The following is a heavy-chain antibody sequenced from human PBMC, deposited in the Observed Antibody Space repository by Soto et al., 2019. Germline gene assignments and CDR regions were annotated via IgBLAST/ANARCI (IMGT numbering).Heavy chain of an antibody. CDR1: GFTFSSYA. CDR2: ISYDGSNK. Sequence: GSLRLSCAASGFTFSSYAMHWVRQAPGKGLEWVAVISYDGSNKYYADSVKGRFTISRDNSKNTLYLQMNSLRAEDTAVYYCAGYPGITIFGFLDYWGQGTLVTVSS. D-gene: IGHD3-3*01. V-gene: IGHV3-30-3*01. J-gene: IGHJ4*02. CDR3: AGYPGITIFGFLDY.